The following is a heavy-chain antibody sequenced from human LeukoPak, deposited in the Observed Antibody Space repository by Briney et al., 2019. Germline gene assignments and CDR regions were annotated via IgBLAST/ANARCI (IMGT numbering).Heavy chain of an antibody. V-gene: IGHV4-38-2*01. CDR1: GYSISSGYY. CDR3: ARQYCSSTSCLDDFDY. J-gene: IGHJ4*02. CDR2: IYHSGSA. D-gene: IGHD2-2*01. Sequence: SETLSLTCAVSGYSISSGYYWGWIRQPPGKGLEWIGSIYHSGSAYYNPSLKSRVTISVDTSKNQFSLKLSSVTAADTAVYYCARQYCSSTSCLDDFDYWGQGTLVTVSS.